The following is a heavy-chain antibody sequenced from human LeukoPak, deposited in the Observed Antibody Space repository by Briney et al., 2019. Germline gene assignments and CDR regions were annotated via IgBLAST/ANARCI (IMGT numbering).Heavy chain of an antibody. V-gene: IGHV6-1*01. J-gene: IGHJ6*03. CDR1: GDSVSSKSAA. D-gene: IGHD1-26*01. Sequence: SQTLSLTCAISGDSVSSKSAAWNWIRQSPSRGLEWLGRTYYRSKWYNDYAVSVKGRITINPDTSKNQFSLQLNSVTPEDTAVYYCARDPYSGSYGAYYYYYMDVWGKGTTVTISS. CDR2: TYYRSKWYN. CDR3: ARDPYSGSYGAYYYYYMDV.